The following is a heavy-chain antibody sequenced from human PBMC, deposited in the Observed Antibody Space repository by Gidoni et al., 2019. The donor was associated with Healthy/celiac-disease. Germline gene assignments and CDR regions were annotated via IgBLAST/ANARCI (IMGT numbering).Heavy chain of an antibody. D-gene: IGHD2-8*01. CDR2: ISSSSSYI. J-gene: IGHJ3*02. V-gene: IGHV3-21*01. CDR3: ARDLGPYCTNGVGNTLLSCSDAFDI. Sequence: EVQLVESGGGLVKPGGSLRLSCAASGFTFSSYSMNWVRQAPGKGLEWVSSISSSSSYIYYADSVKGRFTISRDNAKNSLYLQMNSLRAEDTAVYYCARDLGPYCTNGVGNTLLSCSDAFDIWGQGTMVTVSS. CDR1: GFTFSSYS.